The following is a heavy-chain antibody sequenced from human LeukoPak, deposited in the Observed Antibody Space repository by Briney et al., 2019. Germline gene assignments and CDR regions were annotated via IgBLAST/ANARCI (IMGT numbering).Heavy chain of an antibody. CDR3: ARGRIAAALKNWFDP. J-gene: IGHJ5*02. Sequence: SETLSLTCTLSGGSISSYYWSWIRQPPGKGLEWLGYVYYTRSTNYNPSLKSRVTISVDTSKNQFSLKLSSVTAADTAVYYCARGRIAAALKNWFDPWGQGTLVTVSS. CDR1: GGSISSYY. CDR2: VYYTRST. V-gene: IGHV4-59*12. D-gene: IGHD6-13*01.